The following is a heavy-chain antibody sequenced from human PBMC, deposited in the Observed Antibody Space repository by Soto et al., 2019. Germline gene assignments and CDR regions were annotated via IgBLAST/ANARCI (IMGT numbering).Heavy chain of an antibody. D-gene: IGHD1-26*01. CDR2: IWYDGSKK. Sequence: QVQLVESGGGVVPPGRSLRLACAASGFSFSGFGMHWVRQAPGKGLEWVAVIWYDGSKKYFADSVKGRFTISRDNSKNTLYLQMNNLRAEDTAVYYCARGWEPFYLDSWGQGTLVTVSS. CDR3: ARGWEPFYLDS. CDR1: GFSFSGFG. J-gene: IGHJ4*02. V-gene: IGHV3-33*01.